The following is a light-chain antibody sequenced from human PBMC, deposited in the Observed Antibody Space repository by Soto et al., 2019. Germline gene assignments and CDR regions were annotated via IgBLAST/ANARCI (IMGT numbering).Light chain of an antibody. J-gene: IGKJ3*01. CDR1: QSLSTG. CDR3: QQSYSTPRGFT. V-gene: IGKV1-39*01. Sequence: DIQMSQSPSTPSASVGDRVTIACRASQSLSTGLAWYQQKPGKAPKLLIYEASSLQSGVPSRFSGSGSGTDFTLTISSLQPEDFATYYCQQSYSTPRGFTFGPGTKVDIK. CDR2: EAS.